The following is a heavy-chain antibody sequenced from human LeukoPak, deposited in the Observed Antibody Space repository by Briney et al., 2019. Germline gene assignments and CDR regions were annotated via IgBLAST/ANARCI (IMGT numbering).Heavy chain of an antibody. J-gene: IGHJ5*02. CDR1: GGSFSGYY. V-gene: IGHV4-34*01. CDR3: ASSTIFGVVANWFDP. D-gene: IGHD3-3*01. CDR2: INHSGST. Sequence: PSETLSLTCAVYGGSFSGYYWSWIRQPPGKGLEWIGEINHSGSTNYNPSLKSRVTISVDTSKNQFSLKLSSVTAADTAVYYCASSTIFGVVANWFDPWGQGTLVTVSS.